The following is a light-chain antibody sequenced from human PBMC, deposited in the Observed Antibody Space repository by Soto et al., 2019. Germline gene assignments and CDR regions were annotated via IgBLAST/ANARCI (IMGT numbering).Light chain of an antibody. J-gene: IGKJ1*01. CDR1: ESVTSRH. Sequence: PGERATLSCGVSESVTSRHLAWYQQKPGLAPRLLIYDASIRATGIPDRFSGSGSETDFTLTISRLEPEDCAVYYCQQYSTSPRTFGQGTKVEIK. V-gene: IGKV3D-20*01. CDR2: DAS. CDR3: QQYSTSPRT.